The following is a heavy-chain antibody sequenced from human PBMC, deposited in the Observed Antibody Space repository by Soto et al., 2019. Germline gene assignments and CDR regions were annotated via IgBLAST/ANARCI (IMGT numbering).Heavy chain of an antibody. D-gene: IGHD5-12*01. J-gene: IGHJ3*02. CDR1: GGSISSGDYY. CDR2: IYYSGST. Sequence: SETLSLTCTVSGGSISSGDYYWSWTRQPPGKGLEWIGYIYYSGSTYYNPSLKSRVTISVDTSKNQFSLKLSSVTAADTAVYYCARADGYNFNAFDIWGQGTMVTVSS. V-gene: IGHV4-30-4*01. CDR3: ARADGYNFNAFDI.